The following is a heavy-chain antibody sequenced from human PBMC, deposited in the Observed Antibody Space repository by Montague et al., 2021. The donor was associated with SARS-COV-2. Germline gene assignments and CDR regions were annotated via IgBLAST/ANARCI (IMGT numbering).Heavy chain of an antibody. CDR3: AHRRGDATLITEWFDP. CDR1: GFSLSTNGVG. V-gene: IGHV2-5*02. CDR2: IYWDGDK. J-gene: IGHJ5*02. Sequence: PALVKPTKTLALTCTFSGFSLSTNGVGVGWIRQPPGKALEWLALIYWDGDKRYSPSLMSRLTISRGTSKNQVVLTMTNTNPVDTATYYCAHRRGDATLITEWFDPWGQGTMVTVSS. D-gene: IGHD3-16*01.